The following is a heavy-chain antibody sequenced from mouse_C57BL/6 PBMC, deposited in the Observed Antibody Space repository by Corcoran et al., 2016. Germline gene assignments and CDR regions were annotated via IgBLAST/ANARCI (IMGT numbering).Heavy chain of an antibody. CDR2: INPNNGGT. Sequence: ELQLQQSGPELVKPGASVKIPCTASGYTFTDYNLDWVKQSHGKSLEWIGDINPNNGGTIYNQKFKGKATLTVDKSSSTAYMELRSLTSEDTAVYYCARGGYYGSSYGFAYWGQGTLVTVSA. D-gene: IGHD1-1*01. CDR1: GYTFTDYN. CDR3: ARGGYYGSSYGFAY. J-gene: IGHJ3*01. V-gene: IGHV1-18*01.